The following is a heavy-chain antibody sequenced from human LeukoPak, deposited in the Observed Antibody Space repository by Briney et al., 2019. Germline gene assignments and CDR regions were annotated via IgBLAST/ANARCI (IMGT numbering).Heavy chain of an antibody. D-gene: IGHD2-2*01. V-gene: IGHV3-48*03. CDR2: ISSSGATK. CDR3: ATNPWGGYCSSTSCHLSY. CDR1: GFTFSSYE. Sequence: GGSLRLSCAASGFTFSSYEMNWVRQAPGNGLEWISYISSSGATKYYTDSVKGRFTISRDNAKNSLYLQMNSLKAEDTAVYYCATNPWGGYCSSTSCHLSYWGQGILVTVSS. J-gene: IGHJ4*02.